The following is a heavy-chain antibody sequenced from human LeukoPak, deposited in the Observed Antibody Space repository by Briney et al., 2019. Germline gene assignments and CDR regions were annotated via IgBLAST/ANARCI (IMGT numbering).Heavy chain of an antibody. CDR2: ISYDGSNK. Sequence: PGGSLRLSCAASGFTFSSYAMHWVRQAPGKGLEWVAVISYDGSNKYYADSVKGRFTISRDNSKNTLYLQMNSLRAEDTAVYYCARDSLPWADSGDSQNYWGQGTLVTVSS. CDR1: GFTFSSYA. J-gene: IGHJ4*02. CDR3: ARDSLPWADSGDSQNY. V-gene: IGHV3-30*04. D-gene: IGHD2-21*02.